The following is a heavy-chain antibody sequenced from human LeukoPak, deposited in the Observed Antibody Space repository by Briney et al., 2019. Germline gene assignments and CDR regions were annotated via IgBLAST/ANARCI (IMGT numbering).Heavy chain of an antibody. D-gene: IGHD3-10*01. J-gene: IGHJ4*02. Sequence: GESLKISCKGSGYSFTTYWIAWVRQVPGKGLEWMGIIYPGESSITYSPSFQGQVTISADKSISTAYLQWSSLKASDTAMYYCARHPTGPTLWFGESSTYFDYWGQGTLVTVSS. CDR1: GYSFTTYW. CDR3: ARHPTGPTLWFGESSTYFDY. V-gene: IGHV5-51*01. CDR2: IYPGESSI.